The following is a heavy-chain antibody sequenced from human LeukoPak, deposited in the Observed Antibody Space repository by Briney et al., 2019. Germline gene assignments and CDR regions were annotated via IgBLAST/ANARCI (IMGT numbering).Heavy chain of an antibody. CDR2: IYTSGST. CDR1: GGSISSGSYY. J-gene: IGHJ6*03. V-gene: IGHV4-61*02. CDR3: ARAGVGSSSSYYYYYMDV. D-gene: IGHD6-6*01. Sequence: KTSETLSLTCTVSGGSISSGSYYWSWIRRPAGKGLEWIGRIYTSGSTNYNPSLKSRVTISVDTSKNQFSLKLSSVTAADTAVYYCARAGVGSSSSYYYYYMDVWGKGTTVTVSS.